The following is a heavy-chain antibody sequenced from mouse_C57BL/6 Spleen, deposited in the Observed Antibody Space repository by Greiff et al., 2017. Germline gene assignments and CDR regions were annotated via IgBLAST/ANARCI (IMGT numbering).Heavy chain of an antibody. V-gene: IGHV1-52*01. CDR1: GYTFTSYW. CDR2: IDPSDSET. J-gene: IGHJ1*03. Sequence: VQLQQPGAELVRPGSSVKLSCKASGYTFTSYWMHWVKQRPIQGLEWIGNIDPSDSETHYNQKFKDKATLTVAKSSSTAYMQLSSLTSEDSAVYYCARGGTRWYFDVWGTGTTVTVSS. D-gene: IGHD3-3*01. CDR3: ARGGTRWYFDV.